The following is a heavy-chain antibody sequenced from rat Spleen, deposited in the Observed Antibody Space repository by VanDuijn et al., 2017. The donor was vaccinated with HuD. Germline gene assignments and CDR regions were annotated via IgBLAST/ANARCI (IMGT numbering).Heavy chain of an antibody. D-gene: IGHD1-9*01. CDR3: ARRHYGYTDYFDY. CDR1: GFTFSNYG. V-gene: IGHV5-19*01. Sequence: EVHLVESGGGLVQPGRSLKLSCAASGFTFSNYGMHWIRQAPTKGLEWVASISPSGGGTYYRDSVKGRFTVSRDNAKSTLSLQMDSLRSEDTATYYCARRHYGYTDYFDYWGQGVMVTVSS. J-gene: IGHJ2*01. CDR2: ISPSGGGT.